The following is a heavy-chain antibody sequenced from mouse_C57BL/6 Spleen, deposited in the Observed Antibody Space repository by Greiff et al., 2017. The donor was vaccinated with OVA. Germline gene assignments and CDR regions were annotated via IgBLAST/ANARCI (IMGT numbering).Heavy chain of an antibody. V-gene: IGHV5-17*01. CDR2: ISSGSSTI. Sequence: EVMLVESGGGLVKPGGSLKLSCAASGFTFSDYGMHWVRQAPEKGLEWVAYISSGSSTIYYADTVKGRFTISRDNAKNTLFLQMTSLRSEDTAMYYCARDGTTVVEDAMDYWGQGTSVTVSS. CDR3: ARDGTTVVEDAMDY. CDR1: GFTFSDYG. J-gene: IGHJ4*01. D-gene: IGHD1-1*01.